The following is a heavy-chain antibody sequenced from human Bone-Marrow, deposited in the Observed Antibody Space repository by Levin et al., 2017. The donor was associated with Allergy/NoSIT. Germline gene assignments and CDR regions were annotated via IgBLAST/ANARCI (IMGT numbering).Heavy chain of an antibody. CDR1: GFTFSSYG. J-gene: IGHJ5*02. CDR2: IWYDGSNK. Sequence: GESLKISCAASGFTFSSYGMHWVRQAPGKGLEWVAVIWYDGSNKYYADSVKGRFTISRDNSKNTLYLQMNSLRAEDTAVYYCARASVEGYYYDSSGYPRLTQNNWFDPWGQGTLVTVSS. V-gene: IGHV3-33*01. D-gene: IGHD3-22*01. CDR3: ARASVEGYYYDSSGYPRLTQNNWFDP.